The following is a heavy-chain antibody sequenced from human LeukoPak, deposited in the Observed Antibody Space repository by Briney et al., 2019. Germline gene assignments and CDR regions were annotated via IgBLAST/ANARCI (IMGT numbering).Heavy chain of an antibody. J-gene: IGHJ4*02. Sequence: GGSLRLSCAASGFTFSSYSMNWVRQAPGKGLEWVSSISSSSSYIYYADSMKGRFTISRDNAKNSLYLQMNSLRAEDTAVYYCARDWGDYGDYEEVFDYWGQGTLVTVSS. V-gene: IGHV3-21*01. D-gene: IGHD4-17*01. CDR2: ISSSSSYI. CDR3: ARDWGDYGDYEEVFDY. CDR1: GFTFSSYS.